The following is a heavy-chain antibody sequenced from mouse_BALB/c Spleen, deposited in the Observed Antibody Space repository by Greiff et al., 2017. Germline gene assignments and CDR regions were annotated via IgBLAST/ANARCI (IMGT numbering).Heavy chain of an antibody. CDR1: GYSITSDYA. CDR2: ISYSGST. D-gene: IGHD2-3*01. CDR3: GYDGYYVGFAY. V-gene: IGHV3-2*02. Sequence: EVKVEESGPGLVKPSQSLSLTCTVTGYSITSDYAWNWIRQFPGNKLEWMGYISYSGSTSYNPSLKSRISITRDTSKNQFFLQLNSVTTEDTATYYCGYDGYYVGFAYWGQGTLVTVSA. J-gene: IGHJ3*01.